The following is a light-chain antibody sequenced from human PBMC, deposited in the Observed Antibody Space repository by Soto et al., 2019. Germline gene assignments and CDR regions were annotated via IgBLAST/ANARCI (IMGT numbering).Light chain of an antibody. J-gene: IGLJ2*01. Sequence: QSALTKPASVSGSPGQSITISCTGTSSDVGAYNYVSWYQHLPGKAPKLMIFEVTNRPSGVSNRFSGSQSGNTASLTISGLQAEDEADYYCSSNTTRSTVVFGGGTKVTVL. CDR2: EVT. CDR3: SSNTTRSTVV. CDR1: SSDVGAYNY. V-gene: IGLV2-14*01.